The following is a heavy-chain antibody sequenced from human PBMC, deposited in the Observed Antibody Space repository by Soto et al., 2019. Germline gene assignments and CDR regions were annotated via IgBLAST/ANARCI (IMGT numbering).Heavy chain of an antibody. D-gene: IGHD3-22*01. CDR1: GYSFSKHG. CDR2: ISAYTGNT. J-gene: IGHJ4*02. V-gene: IGHV1-18*01. Sequence: ASVKVSCKASGYSFSKHGISWVRQAPGQGLEWMGWISAYTGNTNYLQKLQGRVTMTTDTSTSTAYMELRSLRSDDTAVYYCARRGPYYDTTAYDYWGQGTLVTVSS. CDR3: ARRGPYYDTTAYDY.